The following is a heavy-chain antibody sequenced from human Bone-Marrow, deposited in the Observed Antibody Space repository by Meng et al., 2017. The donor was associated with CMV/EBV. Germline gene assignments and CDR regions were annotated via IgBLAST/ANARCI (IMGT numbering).Heavy chain of an antibody. CDR1: GFTFSSYA. D-gene: IGHD3-3*01. CDR2: ISGSGGST. V-gene: IGHV3-23*01. Sequence: SCAASGFTFSSYAMSWVRQAPGKGLEWVSAISGSGGSTYYADSVKGRFTISRDNSKNTLYLQMNSLRVEDTAVYYCAKVPQYYDFWSGYLTWGQGTLVTVSS. J-gene: IGHJ5*02. CDR3: AKVPQYYDFWSGYLT.